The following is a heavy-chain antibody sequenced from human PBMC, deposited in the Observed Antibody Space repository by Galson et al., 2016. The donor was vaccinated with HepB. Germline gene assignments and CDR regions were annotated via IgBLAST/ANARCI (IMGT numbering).Heavy chain of an antibody. Sequence: SVKVSCKASGYILTNHAIHWVRQAPGQRLEWMGWVNDGIGNTRYSQNFQGRVTFTRDTSATTAYMELSSLRSEDTAVYYCAIIGAGYSGGWSNWGQGTLVTVSS. CDR2: VNDGIGNT. CDR1: GYILTNHA. CDR3: AIIGAGYSGGWSN. D-gene: IGHD6-19*01. V-gene: IGHV1-3*01. J-gene: IGHJ4*02.